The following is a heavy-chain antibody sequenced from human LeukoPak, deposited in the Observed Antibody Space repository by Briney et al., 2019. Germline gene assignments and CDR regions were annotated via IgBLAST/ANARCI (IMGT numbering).Heavy chain of an antibody. V-gene: IGHV4-34*01. Sequence: SETLSLTCGVSGGSFSGHYWNWIRQRPGKGLEWIGDINNRGSTSYNPSLKSAVTISVDPSKNQFSLKVHPVTAADTAIYYCARDRFCSDGVCFKGTFDFWGLGTLVIVSP. D-gene: IGHD2-8*01. CDR2: INNRGST. CDR1: GGSFSGHY. J-gene: IGHJ4*02. CDR3: ARDRFCSDGVCFKGTFDF.